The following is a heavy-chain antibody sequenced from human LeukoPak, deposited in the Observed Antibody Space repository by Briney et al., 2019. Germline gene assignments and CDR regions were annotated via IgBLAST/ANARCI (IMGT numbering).Heavy chain of an antibody. CDR3: ARSDRVPAAVVGYYGMAV. J-gene: IGHJ6*04. D-gene: IGHD2-2*01. V-gene: IGHV4-61*01. CDR2: IYYSGST. CDR1: GGSVSSGSYH. Sequence: SETLSLTCTVSGGSVSSGSYHWSWIRQPPGKGLEWIGYIYYSGSTNYNPSLKSRVTISVDTSKNQFSLKLSSLTAADTAVYYCARSDRVPAAVVGYYGMAVWGKGTTFTVSS.